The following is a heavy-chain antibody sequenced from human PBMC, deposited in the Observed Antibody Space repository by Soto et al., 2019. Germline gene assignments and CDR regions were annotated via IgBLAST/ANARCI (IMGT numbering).Heavy chain of an antibody. CDR1: GFTFRNYA. V-gene: IGHV3-23*01. CDR2: ISRSGGTS. Sequence: GSLRLSCAASGFTFRNYAMSWVRQAPGKGLEWVSAISRSGGTSYYADSVKGRFTISRDNAKNTLYLQMDNLRAEDTAVYYCARGDCSAAGCYIHYYYGMDVWGQGTTVTAP. J-gene: IGHJ6*02. D-gene: IGHD2-2*02. CDR3: ARGDCSAAGCYIHYYYGMDV.